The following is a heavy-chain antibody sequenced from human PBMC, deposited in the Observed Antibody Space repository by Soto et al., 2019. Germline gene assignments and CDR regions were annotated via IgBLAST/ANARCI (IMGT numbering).Heavy chain of an antibody. Sequence: EVQLLESGGGLVQPGGSLRLSCAASGFTFNNYAMTWVRQAPGKGLEWVSAISGGGDTTSYADSGNGRFTGARNGSKNMMYLQMSSLRAEDTALYYCAKGRGGSGSLAPRVDVWGQGTLVTVSS. D-gene: IGHD3-10*01. J-gene: IGHJ4*02. CDR3: AKGRGGSGSLAPRVDV. CDR1: GFTFNNYA. CDR2: ISGGGDTT. V-gene: IGHV3-23*01.